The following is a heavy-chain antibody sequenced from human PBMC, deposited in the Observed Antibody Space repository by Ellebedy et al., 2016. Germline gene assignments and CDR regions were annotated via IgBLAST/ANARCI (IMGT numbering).Heavy chain of an antibody. CDR3: ASGFDNSGCLDY. D-gene: IGHD3-22*01. Sequence: ASVKVSCKASGYTFTSYYMHWVRQAPGQGLEWMGIINPSGGSTYYAQKLQGRVTMTRNTSTSTVYMELSSLRSEDTAIYYCASGFDNSGCLDYWGQGTVVTVSS. CDR1: GYTFTSYY. CDR2: INPSGGST. J-gene: IGHJ4*02. V-gene: IGHV1-46*04.